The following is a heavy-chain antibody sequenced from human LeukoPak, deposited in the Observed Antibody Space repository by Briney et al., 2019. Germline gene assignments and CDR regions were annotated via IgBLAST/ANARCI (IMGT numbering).Heavy chain of an antibody. Sequence: SETLSLTCTVSGGSINSYYWSWIRQPPGKGLEWIGDISYSGTTNYNPSLKSRVTISVDTSKNQFSLRLGSVTAADRAVYYCARAPLYDILAGDVWGQGTRVTVS. D-gene: IGHD3-9*01. CDR1: GGSINSYY. CDR3: ARAPLYDILAGDV. J-gene: IGHJ6*02. V-gene: IGHV4-59*01. CDR2: ISYSGTT.